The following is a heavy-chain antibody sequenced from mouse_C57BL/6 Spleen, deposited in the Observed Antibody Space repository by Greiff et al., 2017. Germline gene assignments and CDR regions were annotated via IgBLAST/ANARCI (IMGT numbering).Heavy chain of an antibody. CDR3: ARVDGYYWYFDV. Sequence: QVQLQQSGAELVRPGTSVKVSCKASGYAFTNYLIEWVKQRPGQGLEWIGVINPGSGGTNYNEKFKGKATLTADKSSSTAYMQLSSLTSEDSAVYCCARVDGYYWYFDVWGTGTTVTVSS. D-gene: IGHD2-3*01. V-gene: IGHV1-54*01. J-gene: IGHJ1*03. CDR1: GYAFTNYL. CDR2: INPGSGGT.